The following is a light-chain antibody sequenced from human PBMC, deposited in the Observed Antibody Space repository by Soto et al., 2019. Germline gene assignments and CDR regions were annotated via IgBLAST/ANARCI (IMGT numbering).Light chain of an antibody. CDR1: QSVSSSH. J-gene: IGKJ1*01. CDR2: DTS. Sequence: EVELTQSPGTLSLSPGERATLSCRASQSVSSSHLAWYQQKRGQAPRLLIYDTSTRATGIPDRFSGSGSGTDFTLTMSRLEPGDFAVYYCQQYGSSPRTFGQGTKVDIK. CDR3: QQYGSSPRT. V-gene: IGKV3-20*01.